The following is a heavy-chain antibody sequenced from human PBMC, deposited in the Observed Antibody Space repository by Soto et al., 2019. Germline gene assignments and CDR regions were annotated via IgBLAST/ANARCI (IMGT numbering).Heavy chain of an antibody. CDR1: GYTFTSYG. CDR2: ISAYNGNT. CDR3: ARIGYCSSTSCPEP. V-gene: IGHV1-18*01. D-gene: IGHD2-2*01. Sequence: VASVKVSCKASGYTFTSYGISWVRQAPGQGLEWMGWISAYNGNTNYAQKLQGRVTMTTDTSTSTAYMELRSLRSDDTAMYYCARIGYCSSTSCPEPWGQGTLVTVSS. J-gene: IGHJ5*02.